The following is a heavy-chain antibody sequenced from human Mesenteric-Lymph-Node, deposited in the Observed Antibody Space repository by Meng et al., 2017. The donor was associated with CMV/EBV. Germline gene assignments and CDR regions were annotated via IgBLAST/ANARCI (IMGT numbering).Heavy chain of an antibody. CDR2: ISSDGTST. CDR1: GFTFRNHW. D-gene: IGHD5-24*01. J-gene: IGHJ2*01. Sequence: SGFTFRNHWMNWARQPPGKGLVWVSRISSDGTSTTYADSVKGRFTISRDNAKNTLYLQMNSLRDEDAAVYYCARVEMATIGDSYFDLWGRGTLVTVSS. CDR3: ARVEMATIGDSYFDL. V-gene: IGHV3-74*01.